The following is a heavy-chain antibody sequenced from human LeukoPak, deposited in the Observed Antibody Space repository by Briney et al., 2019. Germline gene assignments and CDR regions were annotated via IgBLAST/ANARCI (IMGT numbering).Heavy chain of an antibody. CDR2: ISSSSSTI. D-gene: IGHD3-16*02. V-gene: IGHV3-48*02. CDR1: GFTFSSYS. Sequence: GGSLGLSCAASGFTFSSYSMNWVRQAPGKGLEWVSYISSSSSTIYYADSVKGRFTISRDNAKNSLYLQMNSLRDEDTAVYYCARAGVWGSYRGSFDYWGQGTLVTVSS. CDR3: ARAGVWGSYRGSFDY. J-gene: IGHJ4*02.